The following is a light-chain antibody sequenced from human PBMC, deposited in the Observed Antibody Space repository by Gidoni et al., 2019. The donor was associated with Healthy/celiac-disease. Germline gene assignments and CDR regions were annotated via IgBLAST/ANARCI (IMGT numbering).Light chain of an antibody. CDR2: KAS. Sequence: DIQMTQSPSTLSASVGDRVTITCRASQSISSWLAWYQQKPGKAPKLLIYKASSLESGVPSRFSGSVSGTEFTLTISSLQPDDFATYYCQQYHSYSPLTFGGGTKVEIK. J-gene: IGKJ4*01. CDR1: QSISSW. V-gene: IGKV1-5*03. CDR3: QQYHSYSPLT.